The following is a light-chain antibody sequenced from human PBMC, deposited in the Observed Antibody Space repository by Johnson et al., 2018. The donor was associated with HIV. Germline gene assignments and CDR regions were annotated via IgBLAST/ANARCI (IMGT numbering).Light chain of an antibody. J-gene: IGLJ1*01. CDR2: ENN. Sequence: QSVLTQPPSVSAAPGHQVTISCSGSSSNIANNYVSWYQQFPGTAPKLLINENNKRPSGISDRFSGSKSGTSATLGIPGLQTGDEADFYCGPWNTSLIVYVFGTGTKVTVL. CDR3: GPWNTSLIVYV. V-gene: IGLV1-51*02. CDR1: SSNIANNY.